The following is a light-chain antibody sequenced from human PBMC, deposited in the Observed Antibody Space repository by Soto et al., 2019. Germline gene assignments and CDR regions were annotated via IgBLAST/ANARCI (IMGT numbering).Light chain of an antibody. Sequence: EIVLTQSPATLSLSPGERATLSCRVSQSVRNDLVWYHQKPGQAPRVLIYSASNRATGIPARFSGSGSGTDFPLTISRLEPEDFAVYYWQQRTNWPPTFGGGTKVEMK. CDR2: SAS. J-gene: IGKJ4*01. CDR3: QQRTNWPPT. CDR1: QSVRND. V-gene: IGKV3-11*01.